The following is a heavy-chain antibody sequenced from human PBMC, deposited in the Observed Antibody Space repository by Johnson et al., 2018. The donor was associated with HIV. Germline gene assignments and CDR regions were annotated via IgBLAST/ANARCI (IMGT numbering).Heavy chain of an antibody. CDR3: AKDLGEGEKEEWATDYYDFSIGYPVQNPRGLVGAFDS. D-gene: IGHD3-3*01. Sequence: QVQLVESGGGVVQPGRSLRLSCAASGFSFSTSGMHWVRQAPGKGMEWVAVISYDGSNKYYADSVKGRFTISRDNSKNTLYLQITSLRDVDTAVYYCAKDLGEGEKEEWATDYYDFSIGYPVQNPRGLVGAFDSWGQGTMVTVSS. V-gene: IGHV3-30*18. J-gene: IGHJ3*02. CDR2: ISYDGSNK. CDR1: GFSFSTSG.